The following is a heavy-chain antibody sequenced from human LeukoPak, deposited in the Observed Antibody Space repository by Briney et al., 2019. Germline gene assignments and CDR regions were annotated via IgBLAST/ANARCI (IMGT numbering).Heavy chain of an antibody. CDR2: INPSGGST. V-gene: IGHV1-46*03. D-gene: IGHD6-19*01. J-gene: IGHJ4*02. CDR3: TRFTGYSSGWDYDY. CDR1: RWIFTSHY. Sequence: ASVTVPYQASRWIFTSHYMHWVRQAPAQGLEGVVIINPSGGSTSYAQQFQGRFTMTRDTTTSTVYMELSSLRSEDTAVYYCTRFTGYSSGWDYDYWDQGTLVTV.